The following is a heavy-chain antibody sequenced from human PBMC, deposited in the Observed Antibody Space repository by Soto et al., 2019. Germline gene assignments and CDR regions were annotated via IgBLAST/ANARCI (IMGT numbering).Heavy chain of an antibody. V-gene: IGHV4-34*01. D-gene: IGHD6-19*01. CDR3: ARGLITGSHYSGGWYYFDS. CDR2: INHSGSA. J-gene: IGHJ4*02. CDR1: VGSFSGYY. Sequence: SETLSLTCAVYVGSFSGYYWSWIRQPPGKGLEWIGEINHSGSASYNPSLKSRVTISVHTSNSQFSLELSSVTAADTAVYYCARGLITGSHYSGGWYYFDSWGQGTQVTVSS.